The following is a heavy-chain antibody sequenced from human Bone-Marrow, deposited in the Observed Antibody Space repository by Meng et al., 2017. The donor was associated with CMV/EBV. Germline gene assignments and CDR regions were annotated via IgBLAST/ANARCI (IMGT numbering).Heavy chain of an antibody. Sequence: SVKVSCKASGGTFSSYTISWVRQAPGQGLEWMGRIIPILGIANYAQKFQGRVTITADKSTGTAYMELSSLRSEDTAVYYCARDPGGVLRFLEWSTHYYYYGMDVWGQGTTVTVSS. D-gene: IGHD3-3*01. V-gene: IGHV1-69*04. CDR2: IIPILGIA. J-gene: IGHJ6*02. CDR3: ARDPGGVLRFLEWSTHYYYYGMDV. CDR1: GGTFSSYT.